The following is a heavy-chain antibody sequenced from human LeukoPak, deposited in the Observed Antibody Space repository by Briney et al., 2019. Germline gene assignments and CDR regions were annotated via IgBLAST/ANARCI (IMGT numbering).Heavy chain of an antibody. Sequence: ASVKVSCKASGYTSTSYGISWVRQAPGQGLEWMGWISAYNGNTNYAQKLQRRVTMTTDTSTSTAYMELRSLRSDDTAVYYCARDTPPLSIVGATKDLDYWGQGTLVTVSS. D-gene: IGHD1-26*01. J-gene: IGHJ4*02. V-gene: IGHV1-18*01. CDR3: ARDTPPLSIVGATKDLDY. CDR2: ISAYNGNT. CDR1: GYTSTSYG.